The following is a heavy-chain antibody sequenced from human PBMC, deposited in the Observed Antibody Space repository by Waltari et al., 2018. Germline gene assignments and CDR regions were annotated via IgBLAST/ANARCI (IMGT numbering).Heavy chain of an antibody. V-gene: IGHV1-69*04. J-gene: IGHJ4*02. CDR3: ARVEGHGIVATVPFGY. D-gene: IGHD5-12*01. Sequence: QVQLVQSGAEVKKPGSSVKVSCKASGGTFSSYAISWVRQAPGQGLEWMGGIIPILGIANYAQKFQGRVTITADESTSTAYMELSSLRSEDTAVYYCARVEGHGIVATVPFGYWGQGTLVTVSS. CDR2: IIPILGIA. CDR1: GGTFSSYA.